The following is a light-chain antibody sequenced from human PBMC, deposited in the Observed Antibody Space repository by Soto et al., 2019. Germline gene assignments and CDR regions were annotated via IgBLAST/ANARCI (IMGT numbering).Light chain of an antibody. V-gene: IGLV2-14*01. CDR2: DVN. Sequence: QSALTQPASVSGSPGQSITISCTGTSSDVGSSLYVSWYQQHPGKAPKLIIYDVNNRPSGVSHRFSGSKSGNTASLTISGLQAEDEADYYCNSYTTTTPWVFGGGTKLTVL. CDR3: NSYTTTTPWV. CDR1: SSDVGSSLY. J-gene: IGLJ2*01.